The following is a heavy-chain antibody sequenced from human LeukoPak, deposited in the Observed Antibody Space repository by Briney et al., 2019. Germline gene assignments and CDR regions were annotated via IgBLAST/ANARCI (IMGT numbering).Heavy chain of an antibody. CDR1: GFTLSSYG. V-gene: IGHV3-33*01. CDR2: IWHDGTYK. Sequence: AGGSLRLSCAASGFTLSSYGMHWVRQAPGKGLEWVAVIWHDGTYKYYADSVKGRFTISRDNSKNTVHLQMNSLRAEDTSVYYCARAPQHGDSSEYYPDALDIWGQGTMVTVSS. J-gene: IGHJ3*02. D-gene: IGHD3-22*01. CDR3: ARAPQHGDSSEYYPDALDI.